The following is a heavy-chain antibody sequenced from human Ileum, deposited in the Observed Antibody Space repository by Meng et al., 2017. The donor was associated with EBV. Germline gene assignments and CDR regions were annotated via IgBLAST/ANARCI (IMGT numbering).Heavy chain of an antibody. CDR2: IYTGGST. D-gene: IGHD5-12*01. J-gene: IGHJ4*02. Sequence: GDLSVSGGSLRLSCAASGFTVSRNYMSWVRQAPGKGLEWVSVIYTGGSTYYADSVKGRFTISRDNSKNTLYLQMNSLRGEDTAVYYCASKSEGHDHWGQGTLVTVSS. V-gene: IGHV3-53*01. CDR3: ASKSEGHDH. CDR1: GFTVSRNY.